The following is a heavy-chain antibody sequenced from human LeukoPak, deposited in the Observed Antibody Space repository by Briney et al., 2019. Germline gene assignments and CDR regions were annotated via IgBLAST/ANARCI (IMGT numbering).Heavy chain of an antibody. V-gene: IGHV3-20*04. J-gene: IGHJ4*02. Sequence: GGSLRLSCAASGFTFDDYGMTWVRQVPGKGLEWLSDIDYNGGNTGYADSVKGRFTISRDNAQNSLYLQMNSLRAEDTAVYYCAREGGYCFGAGCRYFDYWGQGTLVTVSS. CDR3: AREGGYCFGAGCRYFDY. D-gene: IGHD2-15*01. CDR1: GFTFDDYG. CDR2: IDYNGGNT.